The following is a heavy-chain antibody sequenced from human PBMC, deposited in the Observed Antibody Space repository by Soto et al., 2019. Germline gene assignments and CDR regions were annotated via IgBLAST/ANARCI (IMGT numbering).Heavy chain of an antibody. Sequence: PGGSLRLSCAASGFTFSSYSMNWVRQAPGKGLEWVSYISGSSTIIYYADSVKGRFTISRDNAKNSLYLQMNSLKTDDTAVYYCTTWAGSIGWYPLDSWGQGTLVTVSS. CDR1: GFTFSSYS. V-gene: IGHV3-48*01. CDR3: TTWAGSIGWYPLDS. D-gene: IGHD6-19*01. J-gene: IGHJ4*02. CDR2: ISGSSTII.